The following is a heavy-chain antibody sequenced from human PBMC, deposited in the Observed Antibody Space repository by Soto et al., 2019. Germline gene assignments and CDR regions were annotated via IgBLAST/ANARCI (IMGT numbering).Heavy chain of an antibody. D-gene: IGHD2-8*01. CDR3: ARARIRYCTNGVCLSVVNFDS. J-gene: IGHJ4*02. Sequence: ASVKVSCKACGYTFTSYAMHWVRQAPGQRLEWMGWINAGNGNTKYSQKFQGRVTITRDTSASTAYMELSSLRSEDTAVYYCARARIRYCTNGVCLSVVNFDSRSQRTLVTVSA. CDR2: INAGNGNT. V-gene: IGHV1-3*01. CDR1: GYTFTSYA.